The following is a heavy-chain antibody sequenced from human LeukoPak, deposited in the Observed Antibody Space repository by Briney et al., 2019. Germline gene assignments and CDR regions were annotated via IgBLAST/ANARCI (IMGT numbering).Heavy chain of an antibody. J-gene: IGHJ4*02. CDR2: INHSGST. V-gene: IGHV4-34*01. Sequence: PSETLSLTCAVYSGSFSGYYWSWIRQPPGKGLEWIGEINHSGSTNYNPSLKSRVTISVDTSKNQFSLKLSSVTAADTAVYYCARVITGTTDYWGQGTLVTVSS. CDR1: SGSFSGYY. CDR3: ARVITGTTDY. D-gene: IGHD1-7*01.